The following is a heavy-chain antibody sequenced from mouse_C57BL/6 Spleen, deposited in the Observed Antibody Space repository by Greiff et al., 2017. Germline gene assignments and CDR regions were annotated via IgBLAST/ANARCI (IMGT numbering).Heavy chain of an antibody. J-gene: IGHJ2*01. Sequence: VQLQQSGPELVKPGASVKISCKASGYTFTDYYMNWVKQSHGKSLEWIGDINPNNGGTSYNQKFKGKATLTVDKSSSTAYMELRSLTSEDSAVYYCARYYSTSGDYFDYWGQGTTLTVSS. CDR2: INPNNGGT. CDR3: ARYYSTSGDYFDY. V-gene: IGHV1-26*01. CDR1: GYTFTDYY. D-gene: IGHD2-5*01.